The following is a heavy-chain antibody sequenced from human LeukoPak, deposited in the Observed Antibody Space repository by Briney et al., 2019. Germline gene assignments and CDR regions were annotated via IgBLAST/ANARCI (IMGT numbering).Heavy chain of an antibody. CDR2: ISWNSGTI. D-gene: IGHD5-24*01. V-gene: IGHV3-9*01. CDR1: GFTFGDYA. Sequence: GGSLRLSCAASGFTFGDYAMHWVRQAPGKGLEWVSGISWNSGTIYYADSVKGRFTISRDDAKNSLYLQMNSLRAEDTAVYYCAKERGEVATIVFDYWGQGTLVTVSS. J-gene: IGHJ4*02. CDR3: AKERGEVATIVFDY.